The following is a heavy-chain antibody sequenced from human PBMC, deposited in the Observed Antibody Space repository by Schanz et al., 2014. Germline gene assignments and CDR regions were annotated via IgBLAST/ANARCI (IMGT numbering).Heavy chain of an antibody. CDR3: AKEKEEVAADGSVFDY. CDR1: GFTVSSNY. J-gene: IGHJ4*02. Sequence: EVQLVESGGGLIQPGGSLRLSCAASGFTVSSNYMSWVRQAPGKGLEWGAVIYSGGSTFYTDSVKGRFTISRDNSKNTLYLQMNSLRAEDTAVDYCAKEKEEVAADGSVFDYWGQGTLVTVSS. V-gene: IGHV3-66*03. CDR2: IYSGGST. D-gene: IGHD6-13*01.